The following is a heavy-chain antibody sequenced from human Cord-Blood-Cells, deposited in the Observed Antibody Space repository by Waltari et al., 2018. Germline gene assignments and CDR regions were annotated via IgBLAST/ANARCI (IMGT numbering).Heavy chain of an antibody. Sequence: QLQLQESGPGLVKPSDTLSLTCPFSVGSITSSSYYWGWIRHPPGKGLEWIGSIYYSGGTYYNPSLKSRVTISVDTSKNQFSLKLSSVTAADTAVYYCARLDGDRDYWGQGTLVTVSS. V-gene: IGHV4-39*07. CDR3: ARLDGDRDY. CDR1: VGSITSSSYY. CDR2: IYYSGGT. D-gene: IGHD7-27*01. J-gene: IGHJ4*02.